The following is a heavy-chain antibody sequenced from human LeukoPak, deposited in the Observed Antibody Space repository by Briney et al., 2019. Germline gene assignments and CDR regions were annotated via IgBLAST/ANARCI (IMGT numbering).Heavy chain of an antibody. J-gene: IGHJ4*02. CDR2: ISNNGGYT. V-gene: IGHV3-23*01. CDR1: GFTFSSSA. D-gene: IGHD3-22*01. CDR3: ARAVSSGYDPFDY. Sequence: PGGSLRLSCAASGFTFSSSAMSWVRQAPGKGLEWVSAISNNGGYTYYADSVKGRFTISRDNSKNTLYLQMNSLRAEDTAVYYCARAVSSGYDPFDYWGQGTLVTVSS.